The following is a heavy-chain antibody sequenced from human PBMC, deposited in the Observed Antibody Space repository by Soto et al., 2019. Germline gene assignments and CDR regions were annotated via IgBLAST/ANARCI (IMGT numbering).Heavy chain of an antibody. J-gene: IGHJ2*01. CDR2: IYYGGST. CDR3: ARGDYYYDSSWYFDL. V-gene: IGHV4-31*03. Sequence: QVQLQESGPGLVKPSQTLSLTCTVSGGSISSGGYYWSWIRQHPRKGLGWIGYIYYGGSTYYNPSLKSRVTISVDTSERQFSLKLSSVTAADTAVYYCARGDYYYDSSWYFDLWGRGTLVTVSS. CDR1: GGSISSGGYY. D-gene: IGHD3-22*01.